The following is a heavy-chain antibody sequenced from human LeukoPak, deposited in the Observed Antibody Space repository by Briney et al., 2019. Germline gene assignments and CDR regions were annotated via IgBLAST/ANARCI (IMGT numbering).Heavy chain of an antibody. V-gene: IGHV3-48*01. Sequence: GGSLRLSCAASGFTFSSYRMNWVRQAPGKGLEWVSYISSSSSTIYYADSVKGRFTISRDNAKNSLYLQMNSLRAEDTAVYYCAKEEERGPYCGGDCPAGFDYWGQGTLVTVSS. CDR2: ISSSSSTI. CDR1: GFTFSSYR. D-gene: IGHD2-21*02. J-gene: IGHJ4*02. CDR3: AKEEERGPYCGGDCPAGFDY.